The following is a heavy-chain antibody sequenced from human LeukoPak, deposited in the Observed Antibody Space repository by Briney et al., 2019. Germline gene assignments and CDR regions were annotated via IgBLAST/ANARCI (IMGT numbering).Heavy chain of an antibody. V-gene: IGHV1-18*01. CDR2: ISAYNGNT. J-gene: IGHJ6*02. CDR1: GYTFTSFG. Sequence: ASVKVSCKASGYTFTSFGISWVRQAPGQGLEWMGWISAYNGNTNYAHNLQGRVTMTTDTSTSTAYMELRSLRSEDTAVYYCAGPLAPSRDYGLDVWGQGTTVTVSS. CDR3: AGPLAPSRDYGLDV.